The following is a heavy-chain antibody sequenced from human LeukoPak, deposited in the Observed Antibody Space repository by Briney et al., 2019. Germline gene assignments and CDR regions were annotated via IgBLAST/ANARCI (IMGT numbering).Heavy chain of an antibody. CDR2: IYPGDSDT. J-gene: IGHJ3*02. Sequence: GESLKISFKGSGYSFTSYWIGWVRQMPGKGLEWMGIIYPGDSDTRYSPSFQGQVTISADKSISTAYLQWSSLKASDTAMYYCARRRYYYDSSGYYQPDAFDIWGQGTMVTVSS. D-gene: IGHD3-22*01. CDR1: GYSFTSYW. CDR3: ARRRYYYDSSGYYQPDAFDI. V-gene: IGHV5-51*01.